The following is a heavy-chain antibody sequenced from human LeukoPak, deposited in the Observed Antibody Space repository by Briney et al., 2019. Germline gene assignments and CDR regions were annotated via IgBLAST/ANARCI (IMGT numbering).Heavy chain of an antibody. CDR3: VRGGDSYDC. CDR2: IIPSGSYM. CDR1: GFTFSDYT. V-gene: IGHV3-21*01. Sequence: GGSLRLSCAASGFTFSDYTMNWVRHAPGEGLEWVSSIIPSGSYMYYADSLKGRFTISRDNARNSLYLQMNSLRVEDTAVYYCVRGGDSYDCWGRGTLVTVSS. J-gene: IGHJ4*02. D-gene: IGHD3-16*01.